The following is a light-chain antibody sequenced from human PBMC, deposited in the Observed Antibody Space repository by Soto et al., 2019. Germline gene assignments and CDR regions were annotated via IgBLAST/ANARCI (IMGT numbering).Light chain of an antibody. J-gene: IGKJ4*01. V-gene: IGKV3-20*01. CDR2: GAS. CDR3: RQYDSSPLT. Sequence: EIVLTQSPGTLSLSPGERATLSCRASQSVSSSYLAWYQQKPGQAPRLLIYGASSRATGIPDRFSGSGSGTDFTLTISRLEPEVFAVYYCRQYDSSPLTFGGGTRVDIK. CDR1: QSVSSSY.